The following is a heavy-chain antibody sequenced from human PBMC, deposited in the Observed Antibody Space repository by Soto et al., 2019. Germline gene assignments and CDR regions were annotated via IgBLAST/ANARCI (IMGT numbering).Heavy chain of an antibody. CDR3: ARDLGYSGYDYDGYFDY. CDR2: ISAYNGNT. CDR1: GYTFTSYG. V-gene: IGHV1-18*04. D-gene: IGHD5-12*01. J-gene: IGHJ4*02. Sequence: GASVKVSCKASGYTFTSYGISWVRQAPGQGLEWMGWISAYNGNTNYAQKLQGRVTMTTDTSTSTAYMELRSLRSDDTAVYYCARDLGYSGYDYDGYFDYWGQGTLVTVPS.